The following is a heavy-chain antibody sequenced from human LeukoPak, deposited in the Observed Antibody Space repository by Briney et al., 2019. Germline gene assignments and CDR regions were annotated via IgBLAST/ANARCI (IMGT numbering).Heavy chain of an antibody. CDR3: ARDLNAYSNGPNWFDP. D-gene: IGHD4-11*01. CDR1: GYTFTTIG. J-gene: IGHJ5*02. CDR2: ISAYNGNT. Sequence: ASVKVSCKASGYTFTTIGISWVRQAPGQGLEWMGWISAYNGNTKYAQNFQGRVTMTTDTSTSTAYMELGSLRSDDTAVYYCARDLNAYSNGPNWFDPWGQGTLVTVSS. V-gene: IGHV1-18*01.